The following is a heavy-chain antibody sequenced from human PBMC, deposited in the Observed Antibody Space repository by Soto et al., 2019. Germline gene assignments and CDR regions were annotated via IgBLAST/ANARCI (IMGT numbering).Heavy chain of an antibody. CDR2: ISSSAGTT. J-gene: IGHJ4*02. Sequence: PGGSLRLSCAASGFTFSFYPMSWVRQAPGKGLEWVSGISSSAGTTYYADPVKGRFTISRDNSKNTLYLQMNSLRPEDTALYYCVKDKWYNNTWYLDYWGQGTLVTVSS. CDR3: VKDKWYNNTWYLDY. CDR1: GFTFSFYP. D-gene: IGHD6-13*01. V-gene: IGHV3-23*01.